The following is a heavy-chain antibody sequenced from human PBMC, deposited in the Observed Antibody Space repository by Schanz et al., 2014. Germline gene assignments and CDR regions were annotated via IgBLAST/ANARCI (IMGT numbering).Heavy chain of an antibody. CDR1: GDSISNYY. CDR2: IYYSGST. Sequence: QVQLHESGPGLVKPSETLSLTCTVSGDSISNYYWTWIRHPPGKRLEWIGYIYYSGSTKYNPSLKSRVTMSVDTSKKQFSLRLSSVSAADTAVYYCARAPAGYGMDVWGQGTTVTVSS. J-gene: IGHJ6*02. CDR3: ARAPAGYGMDV. V-gene: IGHV4-59*12.